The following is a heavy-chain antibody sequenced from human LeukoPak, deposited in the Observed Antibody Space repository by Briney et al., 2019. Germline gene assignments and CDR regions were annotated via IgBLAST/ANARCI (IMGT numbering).Heavy chain of an antibody. CDR2: IRQDGSEK. D-gene: IGHD6-13*01. Sequence: GGSLRLSCEVSGFTFTDYWMNWVRQAPGKGPEWVASIRQDGSEKTYVDSVKGRFTISRDNPKNSLSLQLNGLRAEDTAVYYCARDGTAAGLYFDLWGQGTLVTVSS. CDR3: ARDGTAAGLYFDL. J-gene: IGHJ4*01. CDR1: GFTFTDYW. V-gene: IGHV3-7*01.